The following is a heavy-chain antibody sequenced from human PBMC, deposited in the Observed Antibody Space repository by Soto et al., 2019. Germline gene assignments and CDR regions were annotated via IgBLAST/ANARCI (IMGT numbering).Heavy chain of an antibody. V-gene: IGHV3-48*03. CDR1: GFTFSSYE. J-gene: IGHJ6*02. CDR3: ARDQEAGSFFPYYYGMDV. D-gene: IGHD6-13*01. CDR2: ISSSGSTI. Sequence: GGSLRLCCATSGFTFSSYEMNWVRQAPGKGLERVSYISSSGSTIYYADSVKGRFTISRDNAKNSLYLQMDSLRAEDTAVYYCARDQEAGSFFPYYYGMDVWGQGTTVTVSS.